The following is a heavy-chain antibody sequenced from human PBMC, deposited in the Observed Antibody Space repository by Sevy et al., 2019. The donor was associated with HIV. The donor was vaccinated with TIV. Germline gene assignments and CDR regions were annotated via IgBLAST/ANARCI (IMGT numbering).Heavy chain of an antibody. V-gene: IGHV4-59*01. CDR3: ARDYRRDFWSGYSNYFDP. J-gene: IGHJ5*02. Sequence: SETLSLTCTVSGDSITRYFWSWIRQPPGKGLEWIGYMYHSGRTNYNPSLKRRVSLSIDTSKNEFSLTLSSVTAADTAVYYCARDYRRDFWSGYSNYFDPWGPGILVTVSS. D-gene: IGHD3-3*01. CDR2: MYHSGRT. CDR1: GDSITRYF.